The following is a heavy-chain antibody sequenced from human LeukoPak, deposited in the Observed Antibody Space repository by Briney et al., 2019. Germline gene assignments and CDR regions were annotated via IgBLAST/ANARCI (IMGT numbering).Heavy chain of an antibody. J-gene: IGHJ4*02. V-gene: IGHV4-39*07. CDR2: IYYSGST. Sequence: SETLSLTCTVSGDSISSYYWGWIRQPPGKGLEWIGSIYYSGSTYYNPSLKSRVTISVDTSKNQFSLKLRSVTAADTAVYYCARDRMGTVMVPIDYWGQGTLVTVSS. CDR1: GDSISSYY. D-gene: IGHD5-18*01. CDR3: ARDRMGTVMVPIDY.